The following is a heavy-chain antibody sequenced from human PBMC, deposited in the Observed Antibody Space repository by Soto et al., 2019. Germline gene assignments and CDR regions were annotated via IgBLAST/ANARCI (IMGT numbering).Heavy chain of an antibody. D-gene: IGHD3-9*01. CDR3: AKDYYDILTGYYGSEDWFDP. V-gene: IGHV3-30*18. CDR1: GFTFSSYG. J-gene: IGHJ5*02. Sequence: GGSLRLSCAASGFTFSSYGMHWVRQAPGRGLEWVAVISYDGSNKYYADSVKGRFTISRDNSKNTLYLQMNSLRAEDTAVYYCAKDYYDILTGYYGSEDWFDPWGQGTLVTVSS. CDR2: ISYDGSNK.